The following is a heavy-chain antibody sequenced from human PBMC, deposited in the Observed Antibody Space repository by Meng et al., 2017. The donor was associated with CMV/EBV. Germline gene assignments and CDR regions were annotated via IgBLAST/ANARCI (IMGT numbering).Heavy chain of an antibody. CDR3: ARRGVTTKGFDY. J-gene: IGHJ4*02. D-gene: IGHD4-17*01. V-gene: IGHV3-53*01. CDR2: IYSGGST. CDR1: GFTVSSNY. Sequence: CAASGFTVSSNYMSWVRQAPGKGLVWVSVIYSGGSTYYADSVKGRFTISRDNSKNTLYLQLNSLRAEDTAVYYCARRGVTTKGFDYWGQGTLVTVSS.